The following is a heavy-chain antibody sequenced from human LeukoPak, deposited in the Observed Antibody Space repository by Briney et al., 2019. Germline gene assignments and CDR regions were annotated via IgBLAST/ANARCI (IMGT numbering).Heavy chain of an antibody. CDR1: GGSISSCY. J-gene: IGHJ4*02. D-gene: IGHD5-18*01. V-gene: IGHV4-59*01. CDR2: IYYSGST. CDR3: ARVVTAMAPYYFDY. Sequence: PSETLSLTCTVSGGSISSCYWSWIRQPPGKGLEWIVYIYYSGSTNYNPSLKSRVTISVDTSKNQFSLKLSSVTAADTAVYYCARVVTAMAPYYFDYWGQGTLVTVSS.